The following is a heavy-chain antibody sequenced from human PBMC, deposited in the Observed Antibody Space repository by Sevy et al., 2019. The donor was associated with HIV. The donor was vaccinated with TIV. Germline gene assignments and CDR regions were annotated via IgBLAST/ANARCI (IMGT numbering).Heavy chain of an antibody. CDR3: ARHCSGTSCSHAFDI. J-gene: IGHJ3*02. V-gene: IGHV4-34*01. D-gene: IGHD2-2*01. CDR2: INHSGST. CDR1: GGSFSGYY. Sequence: SETLSLTCAVYGGSFSGYYWSWIRQPPGKGLEWIGEINHSGSTNYNPSLKSRVTISVDTSKNQFSLKLSPVTAADTAVYYCARHCSGTSCSHAFDIWGQRTMVTVSS.